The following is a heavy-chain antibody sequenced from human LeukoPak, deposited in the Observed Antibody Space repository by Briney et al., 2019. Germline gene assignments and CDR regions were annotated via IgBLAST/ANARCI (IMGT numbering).Heavy chain of an antibody. D-gene: IGHD3-3*01. Sequence: SQTLSLTCAVSGGSIRSGGYSWSWIRQPPGQGLEWIGYIYHSGSTYYNPSLKSRVTISVDRSKNQFSLKLSSVTAADTAVYYCARGTPLTYYDFWSGPGAFDIWGQGTMVTVSS. CDR1: GGSIRSGGYS. CDR3: ARGTPLTYYDFWSGPGAFDI. J-gene: IGHJ3*02. CDR2: IYHSGST. V-gene: IGHV4-30-2*01.